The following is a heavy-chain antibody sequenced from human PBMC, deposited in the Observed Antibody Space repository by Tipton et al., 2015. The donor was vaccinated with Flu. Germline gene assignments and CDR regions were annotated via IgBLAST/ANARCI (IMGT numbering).Heavy chain of an antibody. CDR2: IYYTGNP. CDR3: ARDNWGGVFDY. Sequence: TLSLTCTISGGSMSQYYWSWIRQSPGKGLEWIGYIYYTGNPNYNPSLRSRVTISVDTSKNQFFLNLTSVTAADTAVYFCARDNWGGVFDYWGQGTMVTVSS. J-gene: IGHJ3*01. CDR1: GGSMSQYY. D-gene: IGHD7-27*01. V-gene: IGHV4-59*01.